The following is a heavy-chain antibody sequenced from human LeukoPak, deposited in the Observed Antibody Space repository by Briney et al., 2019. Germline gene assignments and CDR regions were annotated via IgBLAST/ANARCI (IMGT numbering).Heavy chain of an antibody. CDR1: GGSISSSNYY. V-gene: IGHV4-39*01. D-gene: IGHD6-19*01. CDR2: IYYSGST. J-gene: IGHJ4*02. CDR3: ASRQRYSSAWYLDY. Sequence: PSETLSLTCTVSGGSISSSNYYWGWVRQSPGKGLEWIGNIYYSGSTYYNPSLKSRVTMSVDTSKNQFSLKLSSVTAADTAVYYCASRQRYSSAWYLDYWGQGTLVTVSS.